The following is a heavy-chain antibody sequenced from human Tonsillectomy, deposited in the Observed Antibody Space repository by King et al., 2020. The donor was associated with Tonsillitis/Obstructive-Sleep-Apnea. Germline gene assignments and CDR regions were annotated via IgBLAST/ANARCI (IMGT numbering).Heavy chain of an antibody. CDR3: ASDRGYDFWGGYYMDV. Sequence: VQLVESGGGLVQPGGSLRLSCAASGFTFSDHYMDWVRQAPGKGLEWVGRIRTKPNSFTTEYAASVTGRFPISRDDSKSSLYLQMNSLKTEDTAVYYCASDRGYDFWGGYYMDVWGKGATVFVSS. D-gene: IGHD3-3*01. V-gene: IGHV3-72*01. CDR1: GFTFSDHY. CDR2: IRTKPNSFTT. J-gene: IGHJ6*03.